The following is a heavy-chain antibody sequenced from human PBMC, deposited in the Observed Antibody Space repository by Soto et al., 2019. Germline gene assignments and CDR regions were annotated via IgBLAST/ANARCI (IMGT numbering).Heavy chain of an antibody. V-gene: IGHV3-15*01. CDR1: GFTFSNSW. CDR3: IGTYSGSSMRFDY. Sequence: EVQLVESGGGLVKPGGSLRLSCAASGFTFSNSWMTWVRQAPGKGLEWVGRVKSKTDGGTIDYAEPVKDRFTISRDDSKTTLYLQMNSLKTEDTAVYYCIGTYSGSSMRFDYWGQGTLVTVSS. J-gene: IGHJ4*02. CDR2: VKSKTDGGTI. D-gene: IGHD5-12*01.